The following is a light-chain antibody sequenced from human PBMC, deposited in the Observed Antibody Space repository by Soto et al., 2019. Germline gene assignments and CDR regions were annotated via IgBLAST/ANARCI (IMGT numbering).Light chain of an antibody. J-gene: IGLJ2*01. Sequence: QSVLTQPPSVSGAPGQRVTISCTGTSSNIGAGYNVHWFQQLPGTAPQLLIYANSNRPSGVPDRFSGSKSVTSASLAITGIQAEDEADYYCQSYDTSLSVVFGGGTKLTVL. CDR2: ANS. V-gene: IGLV1-40*01. CDR3: QSYDTSLSVV. CDR1: SSNIGAGYN.